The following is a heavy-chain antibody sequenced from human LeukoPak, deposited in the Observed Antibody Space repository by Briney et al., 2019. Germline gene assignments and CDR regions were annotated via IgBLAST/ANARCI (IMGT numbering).Heavy chain of an antibody. J-gene: IGHJ3*02. CDR1: GFTFSSYG. D-gene: IGHD5-24*01. CDR2: ISYDGSNK. V-gene: IGHV3-30*18. CDR3: AEDGERATITGDAAFDI. Sequence: GRSLRLSCAVSGFTFSSYGMHWVRQAPGKGLEWVAVISYDGSNKYYADAVKGRFTISRENSKNTLYLQMNSLRAEDTAVYYCAEDGERATITGDAAFDIWGQGTMVTV.